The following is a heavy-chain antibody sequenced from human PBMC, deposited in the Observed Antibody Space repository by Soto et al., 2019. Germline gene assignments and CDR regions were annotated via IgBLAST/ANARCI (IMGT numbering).Heavy chain of an antibody. CDR3: ARAHCSNGICYAFDI. D-gene: IGHD2-8*01. CDR1: GGSMSFYS. CDR2: IHHSGDT. J-gene: IGHJ3*02. Sequence: PSETLSLTCAFSGGSMSFYSWSWIRQPPGKGLEWIGYIHHSGDTDYNPSLKSRVTISVDRPQNQLSLKLTSVTTADTAVYYCARAHCSNGICYAFDIWGPGTKVTVSS. V-gene: IGHV4-59*01.